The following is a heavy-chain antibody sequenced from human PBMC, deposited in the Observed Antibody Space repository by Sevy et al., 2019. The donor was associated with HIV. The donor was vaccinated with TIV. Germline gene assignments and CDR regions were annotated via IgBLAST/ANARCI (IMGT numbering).Heavy chain of an antibody. CDR3: AKDSGYSSSWGNYFDY. D-gene: IGHD6-13*01. CDR1: GFTFDDYA. J-gene: IGHJ4*02. Sequence: GGSLRLSCAASGFTFDDYAMHWVRQAPGKDLEWVSGISWNSGSIGYADSVKGRFTISRDNAKNSLYLQMNSLRAEDTALYYCAKDSGYSSSWGNYFDYWGQGTLVTVSS. CDR2: ISWNSGSI. V-gene: IGHV3-9*01.